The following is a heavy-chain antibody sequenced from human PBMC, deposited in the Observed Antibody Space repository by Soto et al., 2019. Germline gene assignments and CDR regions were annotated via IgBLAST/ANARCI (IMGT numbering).Heavy chain of an antibody. V-gene: IGHV1-2*02. D-gene: IGHD6-13*01. CDR2: INPNSGGT. J-gene: IGHJ6*02. CDR3: ARTGHLAAAGLQYYYYGMDV. CDR1: GYTFTGYY. Sequence: SVELTCKASGYTFTGYYMHWVRQAPGQGLEWMGWINPNSGGTNYAQKFQGRVTMTRDTSISTAYMELSRLRSDDTAVYYCARTGHLAAAGLQYYYYGMDVWGQGTTVTGFS.